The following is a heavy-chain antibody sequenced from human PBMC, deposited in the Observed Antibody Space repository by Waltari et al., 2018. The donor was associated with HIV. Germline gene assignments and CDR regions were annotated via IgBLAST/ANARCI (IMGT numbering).Heavy chain of an antibody. Sequence: QVQLVQSGAEVKKPGASVKVSCKASGYTFTGYYMHWVRQAPGQGLEWMGWINPNSGGTNYAQKFQGWVTMTRDTSISTAYMELSRLRSDDTAVYYCARAAYYYDSRVDFDYWGQGTLVTVSS. CDR2: INPNSGGT. CDR1: GYTFTGYY. D-gene: IGHD3-22*01. CDR3: ARAAYYYDSRVDFDY. J-gene: IGHJ4*02. V-gene: IGHV1-2*04.